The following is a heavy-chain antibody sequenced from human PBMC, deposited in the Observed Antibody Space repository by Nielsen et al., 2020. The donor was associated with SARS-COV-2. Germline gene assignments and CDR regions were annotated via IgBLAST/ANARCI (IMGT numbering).Heavy chain of an antibody. CDR3: ARAIRYFDWLLLTDYYYYYGMDV. CDR2: IFNTVTT. D-gene: IGHD3-9*01. CDR1: GGPIGSYY. J-gene: IGHJ6*02. V-gene: IGHV4-59*13. Sequence: GSLRLSCTAFGGPIGSYYWRWIRQPPGKRLEWIAHIFNTVTTSYNPSLRSRVTILVDTSKNHFSLKLTSVTAADTAVYYCARAIRYFDWLLLTDYYYYYGMDVWGQGTTVTVSS.